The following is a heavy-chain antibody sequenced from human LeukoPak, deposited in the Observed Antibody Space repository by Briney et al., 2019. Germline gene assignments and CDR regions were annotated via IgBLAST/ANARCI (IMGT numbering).Heavy chain of an antibody. V-gene: IGHV3-48*04. CDR1: GFTFSSYS. D-gene: IGHD4-11*01. Sequence: PGGSLRLSCAASGFTFSSYSMNWVRQAPGKGLEWVSYISTGGIIFYADSVRGRFTISRDDAKNSLYLQMSSLRAEDTAVYYCATSHDNYLFDYWGQGTLVTVSS. J-gene: IGHJ4*02. CDR2: ISTGGII. CDR3: ATSHDNYLFDY.